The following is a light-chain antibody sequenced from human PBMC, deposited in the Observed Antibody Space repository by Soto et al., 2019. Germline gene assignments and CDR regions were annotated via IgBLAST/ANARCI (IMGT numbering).Light chain of an antibody. CDR3: ASYAGSDNFVV. CDR1: SSDVGGYNY. J-gene: IGLJ2*01. V-gene: IGLV2-8*01. CDR2: EVT. Sequence: QSALTHPPSASGSPGQSVTISCTGTSSDVGGYNYVSWYQRHPDRAPKLMIYEVTKRPSGVPDRFSGSKSGNTASLTVSELQAEDEADYYCASYAGSDNFVVFGGGTKLTVL.